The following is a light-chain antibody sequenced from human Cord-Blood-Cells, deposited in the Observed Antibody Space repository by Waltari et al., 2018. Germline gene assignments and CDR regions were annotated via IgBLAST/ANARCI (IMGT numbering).Light chain of an antibody. Sequence: EIVLTQSPATLSLSPGERATLSCRAGQSVSSYLAWYQQKPGQAPRLLIYGASNRATGIAARFRGSGSGTGFTLTIRRRGPEDFAVYYCQERSNWPPLAVGGGTRV. CDR2: GAS. CDR1: QSVSSY. J-gene: IGKJ4*02. V-gene: IGKV3-11*01. CDR3: QERSNWPPLA.